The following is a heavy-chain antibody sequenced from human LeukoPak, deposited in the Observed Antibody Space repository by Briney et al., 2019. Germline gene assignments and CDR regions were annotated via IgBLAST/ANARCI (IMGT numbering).Heavy chain of an antibody. Sequence: RGESLKISCKGSGYSFTSYWISWVRQMPGKGLEWMGRIDPSDSYTNYSPSLQGHVTISADKSISTAYLQWSSLKASDTAMYYCARHRMPGIAVAASDYWGQGTLVTVSS. J-gene: IGHJ4*02. V-gene: IGHV5-10-1*01. D-gene: IGHD6-19*01. CDR3: ARHRMPGIAVAASDY. CDR1: GYSFTSYW. CDR2: IDPSDSYT.